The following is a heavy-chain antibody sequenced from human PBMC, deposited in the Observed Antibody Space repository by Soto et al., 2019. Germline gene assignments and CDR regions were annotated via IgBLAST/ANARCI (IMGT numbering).Heavy chain of an antibody. V-gene: IGHV3-23*01. D-gene: IGHD6-6*01. Sequence: GGSLRLSCAASGFTFSSYAMSWVRQAPGKGLEWVSAISGSGGSTYYADSVKGRFTISRDNAKNSLYLQMNSLRDEDTAVYYCARPEYSSSSYGMDVWGQGTTVTVSS. J-gene: IGHJ6*02. CDR2: ISGSGGST. CDR3: ARPEYSSSSYGMDV. CDR1: GFTFSSYA.